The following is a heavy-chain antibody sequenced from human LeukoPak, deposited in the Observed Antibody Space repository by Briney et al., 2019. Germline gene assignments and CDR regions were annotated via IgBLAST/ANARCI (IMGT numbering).Heavy chain of an antibody. CDR2: IDPSDSYT. Sequence: GESLKISCKGSGYSFTSYWISWVRQMPGKGLEWMERIDPSDSYTNYSPSFQGHVTISADKSISTAYLQWSSLKASDTAMYYCARVRRYGSGSSWFDPWGQGTLVTVSS. V-gene: IGHV5-10-1*01. CDR3: ARVRRYGSGSSWFDP. J-gene: IGHJ5*02. D-gene: IGHD3-10*01. CDR1: GYSFTSYW.